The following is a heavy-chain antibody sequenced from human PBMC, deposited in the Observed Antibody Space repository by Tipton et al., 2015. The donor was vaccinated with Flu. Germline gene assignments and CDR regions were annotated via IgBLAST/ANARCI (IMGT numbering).Heavy chain of an antibody. J-gene: IGHJ6*02. CDR2: MNPNSGNT. CDR3: ASLDFLVVPVARGKGAAYSSSGMGV. D-gene: IGHD2-2*03. CDR1: GYTFTSYD. V-gene: IGHV1-8*01. Sequence: QVQLVQSGAEVKKPGASVKVSCKASGYTFTSYDINWVRQATGQGLEWMGWMNPNSGNTGYAQKFQGRVTMTRNTSISTAYMELSSVSFGDPAVYYCASLDFLVVPVARGKGAAYSSSGMGVGAQGPPAPVSS.